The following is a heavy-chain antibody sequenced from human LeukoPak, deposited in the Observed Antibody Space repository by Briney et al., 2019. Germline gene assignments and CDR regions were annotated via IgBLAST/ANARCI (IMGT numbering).Heavy chain of an antibody. V-gene: IGHV4-59*01. CDR3: VTGYYEPFDN. CDR2: IFDAGKP. D-gene: IGHD3-3*01. CDR1: GASPCAYS. Sequence: PPETLSLTCNLPGASPCAYSWGWIRQSPARGLGWLGYIFDAGKPAYDTPLNSRGTLSLDTSKNQLSLRLASVTAADTAVYYCVTGYYEPFDNWGQGTLVTVSS. J-gene: IGHJ4*02.